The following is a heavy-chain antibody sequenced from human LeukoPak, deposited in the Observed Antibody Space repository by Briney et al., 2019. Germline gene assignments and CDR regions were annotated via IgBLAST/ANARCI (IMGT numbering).Heavy chain of an antibody. CDR2: IIPIFGTA. CDR3: ARAGGDVVVPAAMSPYY. Sequence: SVKVSCKASGGTFSSYAISWVRQAPGQGLEWMGGIIPIFGTANYAQKFKGRVTITAEESTSRAYMELSRLRSEDTAVYYCARAGGDVVVPAAMSPYYWGQGTLVTVSS. D-gene: IGHD2-2*01. J-gene: IGHJ4*02. V-gene: IGHV1-69*13. CDR1: GGTFSSYA.